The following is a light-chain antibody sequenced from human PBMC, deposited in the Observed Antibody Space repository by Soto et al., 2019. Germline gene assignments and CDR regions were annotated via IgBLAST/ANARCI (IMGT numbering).Light chain of an antibody. CDR2: EVS. CDR3: SSYTRSSTHV. J-gene: IGLJ1*01. Sequence: QSVLTQPASVSGSPGQSITISCTVTSSDVGGYDYVSWYQQHPGKVPKLMIYEVSQRPSGVSNRFSGSKSGNTASLTISGLQAEDEADYYCSSYTRSSTHVFGTGTKVTVL. CDR1: SSDVGGYDY. V-gene: IGLV2-14*01.